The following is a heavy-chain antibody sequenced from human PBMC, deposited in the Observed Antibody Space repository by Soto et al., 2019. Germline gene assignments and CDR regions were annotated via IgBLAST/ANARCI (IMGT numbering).Heavy chain of an antibody. CDR1: GGSFSGYY. J-gene: IGHJ6*02. Sequence: SETLSLTCAVYGGSFSGYYWSWIRQPPGKGLEWIGEINHSGSTNYNPSLKSRVTISVDTSKNQFSPKLSSVTAADTAVYYCARLVRGVIPYYYGMDVWGQGTTVTVSS. V-gene: IGHV4-34*01. CDR3: ARLVRGVIPYYYGMDV. D-gene: IGHD3-10*01. CDR2: INHSGST.